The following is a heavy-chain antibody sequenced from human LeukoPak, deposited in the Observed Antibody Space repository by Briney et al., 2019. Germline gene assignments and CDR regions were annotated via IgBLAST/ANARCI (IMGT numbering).Heavy chain of an antibody. CDR3: ARGYYDVLTNYPKNFDQ. CDR2: IFYSGST. CDR1: GGSISSYY. Sequence: SETLSLTCTVSGGSISSYYWSWIRQPPGKGLEWIGYIFYSGSTYYNPSLKSRLTISVDTSKNQFSLKLSSVTAADTAVYYCARGYYDVLTNYPKNFDQWGQGTLVTVSS. D-gene: IGHD3-9*01. J-gene: IGHJ4*02. V-gene: IGHV4-59*08.